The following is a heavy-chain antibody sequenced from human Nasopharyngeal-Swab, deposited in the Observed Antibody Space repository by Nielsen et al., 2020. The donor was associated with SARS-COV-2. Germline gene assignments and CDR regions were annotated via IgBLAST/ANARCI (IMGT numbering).Heavy chain of an antibody. Sequence: ASVKVSCKASGYTFTSYGISWVRQAPGQGLEWMGWISAYNGNTNYAQKLQGRVTMTTDTSTSTAYMELRSLRSDDTAVYYCATGLIVVVPAAMDVWGQGTTVTVSS. D-gene: IGHD2-2*01. CDR3: ATGLIVVVPAAMDV. J-gene: IGHJ6*02. CDR1: GYTFTSYG. V-gene: IGHV1-18*01. CDR2: ISAYNGNT.